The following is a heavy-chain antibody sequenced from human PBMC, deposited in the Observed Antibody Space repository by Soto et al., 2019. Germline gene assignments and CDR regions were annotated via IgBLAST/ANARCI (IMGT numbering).Heavy chain of an antibody. D-gene: IGHD2-15*01. Sequence: QVQLQESGPGLVKPSQTLSLTCTVSGGSISSGGYYWSWIRQHPGKGLEWIGYIYDSGSTYYNPSIKSRVTISVDTSKNQFSLKLSSVTAADTAVYYCAREGAYCSGGSCYYYYGMDVWGPGTTVTGSS. J-gene: IGHJ6*02. CDR1: GGSISSGGYY. V-gene: IGHV4-31*03. CDR2: IYDSGST. CDR3: AREGAYCSGGSCYYYYGMDV.